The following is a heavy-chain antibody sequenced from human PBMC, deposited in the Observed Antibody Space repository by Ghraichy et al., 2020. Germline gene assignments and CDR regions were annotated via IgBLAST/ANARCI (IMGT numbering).Heavy chain of an antibody. CDR1: GFTFSNHW. CDR3: ARNLAATPGDD. D-gene: IGHD5-24*01. CDR2: IKQDGSEK. Sequence: GESLNISCAVSGFTFSNHWMAWVRQAPGKGLEWVANIKQDGSEKYYVDSVKGRFTISRDNAKNSLYLQMNSLSADDTAVYYCARNLAATPGDDWGQGTLVTVSS. V-gene: IGHV3-7*03. J-gene: IGHJ4*02.